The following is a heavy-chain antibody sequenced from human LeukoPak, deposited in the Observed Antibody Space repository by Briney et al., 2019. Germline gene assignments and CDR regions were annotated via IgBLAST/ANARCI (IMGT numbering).Heavy chain of an antibody. CDR3: ARTRGPGDYYYGMDV. CDR1: GFTFSSYS. V-gene: IGHV3-48*02. Sequence: GGSLRLSCAASGFTFSSYSMNWVRQAPGKGLEWVSYISSSSSTIYYADSVKGRFAISRDNAKNSLYLQMNSLRDEDTAVYYCARTRGPGDYYYGMDVWGQGTTVTVSS. CDR2: ISSSSSTI. D-gene: IGHD3-16*01. J-gene: IGHJ6*02.